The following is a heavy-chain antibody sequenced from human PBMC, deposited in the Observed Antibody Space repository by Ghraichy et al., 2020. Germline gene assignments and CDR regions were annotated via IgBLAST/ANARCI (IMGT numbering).Heavy chain of an antibody. V-gene: IGHV4-39*01. D-gene: IGHD2-2*01. CDR3: ARHSCSSTSCPFDY. Sequence: SETLSLTCTVSGGSVSSGSYYWSWIRQPPGKGLEWIGSIYYSGSTYYIPSLKSRVTISVDTSKNQFSLKLSSVTAADTAVYYCARHSCSSTSCPFDYWGQGTLVTVSS. CDR1: GGSVSSGSYY. CDR2: IYYSGST. J-gene: IGHJ4*02.